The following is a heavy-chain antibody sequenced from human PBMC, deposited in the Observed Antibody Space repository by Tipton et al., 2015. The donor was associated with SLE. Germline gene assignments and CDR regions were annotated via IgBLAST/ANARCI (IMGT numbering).Heavy chain of an antibody. J-gene: IGHJ4*02. CDR3: AKDVRRYYAYWQYFDY. V-gene: IGHV3-9*01. CDR2: ISWNSGSI. D-gene: IGHD1-26*01. CDR1: GFSFDEYA. Sequence: SLRLSCAASGFSFDEYAMHWVRQAPGKGLEWVSGISWNSGSIVYADSVRGRFTISRDNAKKSLHLQMNSLRGDDTAMYFRAKDVRRYYAYWQYFDYWGQGILVTVSS.